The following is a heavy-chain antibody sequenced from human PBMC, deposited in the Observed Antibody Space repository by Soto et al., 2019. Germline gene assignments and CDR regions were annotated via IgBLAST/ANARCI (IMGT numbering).Heavy chain of an antibody. Sequence: SETLSLTCTVSGGSISSGDYYWSWIRQPPGKGLEWIGYIYYSGSTYYNPSLKSRVTISVDTSKNQFSLKLNSVTAADTAVYYCARSYDSSGYNDYWGQGTLVTVSS. J-gene: IGHJ4*02. CDR3: ARSYDSSGYNDY. CDR2: IYYSGST. V-gene: IGHV4-30-4*01. D-gene: IGHD3-22*01. CDR1: GGSISSGDYY.